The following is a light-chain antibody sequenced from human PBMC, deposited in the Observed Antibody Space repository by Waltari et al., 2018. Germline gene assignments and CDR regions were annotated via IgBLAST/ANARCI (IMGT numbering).Light chain of an antibody. CDR2: SAS. CDR1: QGISHW. V-gene: IGKV1-12*01. CDR3: QQTDSFPYT. Sequence: SQMTQSASSVSAAIGDRVTITRRASQGISHWLAWYQQKPGKAPRLLIYSASNSQSGIPSRFSGSGSGTDFTLTITSLQPEDFATYYCQQTDSFPYTFGQGTKVQIK. J-gene: IGKJ2*01.